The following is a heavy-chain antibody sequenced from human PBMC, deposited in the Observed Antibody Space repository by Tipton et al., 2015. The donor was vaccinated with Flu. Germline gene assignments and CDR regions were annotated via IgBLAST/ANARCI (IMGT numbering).Heavy chain of an antibody. CDR1: GGSFSGYY. CDR3: ARGLVVPAADY. CDR2: INHSGST. J-gene: IGHJ4*02. V-gene: IGHV4-34*01. D-gene: IGHD2-2*01. Sequence: LRLSCAVYGGSFSGYYWSWIRQPPGKGLEWIGEINHSGSTNYNSSLKSRVTISVDTSKNQFSLKLSSVTAADTAVYYCARGLVVPAADYWGQGTLVTVSS.